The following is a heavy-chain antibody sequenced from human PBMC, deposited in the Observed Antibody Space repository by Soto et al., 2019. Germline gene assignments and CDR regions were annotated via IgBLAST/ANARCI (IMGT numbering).Heavy chain of an antibody. Sequence: GGSLRLSCAASGFTFSTYSMSWVRQAPGKGLEWVSAISSTSGDTYVADAVKGRFTISRDNSKSTLYLQMNRLRAEDTAVYYCATGGSYDYIWGSYRSLDYWGQGTLVTVSS. CDR2: ISSTSGDT. D-gene: IGHD3-16*02. CDR1: GFTFSTYS. V-gene: IGHV3-23*01. J-gene: IGHJ4*02. CDR3: ATGGSYDYIWGSYRSLDY.